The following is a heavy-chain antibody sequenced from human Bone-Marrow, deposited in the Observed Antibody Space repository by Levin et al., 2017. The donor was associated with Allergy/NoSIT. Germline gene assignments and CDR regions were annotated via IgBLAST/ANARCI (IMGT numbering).Heavy chain of an antibody. CDR3: ARNIAMIRGSYGMDV. D-gene: IGHD3-10*01. CDR1: GGFIKYYY. CDR2: IYGSSGST. J-gene: IGHJ6*02. V-gene: IGHV4-59*01. Sequence: PSETLSLTCTVTGGFIKYYYWSWIRQAPGKGLEWIGYIYGSSGSTNYNPSFKSRVTISVDTSKKQLSLKLSSVTAADTAVYYCARNIAMIRGSYGMDVWGQGTTVTVSS.